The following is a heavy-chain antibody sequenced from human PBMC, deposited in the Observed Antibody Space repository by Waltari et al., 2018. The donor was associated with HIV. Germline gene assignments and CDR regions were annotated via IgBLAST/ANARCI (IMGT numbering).Heavy chain of an antibody. Sequence: QVQLVQSGAEVKKPGASVKVSCKASGYTFTGYYMHWVRQAPGQGLEWMVWTNPNSGGTKHAQRVQGWVTKTRDTSISTAYRELSRLRSDDTAVYYCARDLGYGDYEGGGFQHWGQGTLVTVSS. V-gene: IGHV1-2*04. CDR2: TNPNSGGT. CDR1: GYTFTGYY. J-gene: IGHJ1*01. D-gene: IGHD4-17*01. CDR3: ARDLGYGDYEGGGFQH.